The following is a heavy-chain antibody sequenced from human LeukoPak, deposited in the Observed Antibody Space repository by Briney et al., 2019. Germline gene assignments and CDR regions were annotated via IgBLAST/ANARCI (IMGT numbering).Heavy chain of an antibody. D-gene: IGHD2-2*02. Sequence: PSETLSLTCAVYGGSFSGYYWSWIRQPPGKGLEWIGEINHSGSTNYNPSLKSRVTISVDTSKNQSSLKLSSVTAADTAVYYCARQPRSCSSTSCYRGRIDYWGQGTLVTVSS. CDR2: INHSGST. CDR1: GGSFSGYY. J-gene: IGHJ4*02. CDR3: ARQPRSCSSTSCYRGRIDY. V-gene: IGHV4-34*01.